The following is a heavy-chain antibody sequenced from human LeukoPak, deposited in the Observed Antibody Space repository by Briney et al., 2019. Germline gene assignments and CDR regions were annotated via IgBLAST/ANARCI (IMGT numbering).Heavy chain of an antibody. D-gene: IGHD3-22*01. CDR3: ARVLHKRNYDSSGFYVY. Sequence: GGSLRLSCAASGFSFSRYGMQWVRQAPGKGLEWVAFIRYDGSNKYYADSVKGRFTISRDNSKSTLSLQMNSLRAEDTAVYYCARVLHKRNYDSSGFYVYWGQGTLVTVSS. J-gene: IGHJ4*02. CDR1: GFSFSRYG. CDR2: IRYDGSNK. V-gene: IGHV3-30*02.